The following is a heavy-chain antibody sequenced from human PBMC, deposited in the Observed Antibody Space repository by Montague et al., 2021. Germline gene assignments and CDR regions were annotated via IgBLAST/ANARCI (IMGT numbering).Heavy chain of an antibody. CDR3: ARDTVGASGYFYYYYMDV. V-gene: IGHV4-4*07. CDR1: GDSINTYS. CDR2: LSNGGST. D-gene: IGHD1-26*01. Sequence: SETLSLTCTVFGDSINTYSWSWIRQPAGEGLEWIGRLSNGGSTNSNPSLKSRVSMSVDTSKNRFSLKLSSVTAADTAVYFCARDTVGASGYFYYYYMDVWGRGTTVTVSS. J-gene: IGHJ6*03.